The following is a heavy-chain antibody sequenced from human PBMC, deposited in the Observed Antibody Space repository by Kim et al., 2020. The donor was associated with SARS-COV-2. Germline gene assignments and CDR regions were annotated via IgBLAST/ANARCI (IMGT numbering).Heavy chain of an antibody. D-gene: IGHD3-10*01. CDR2: INPSGGST. CDR1: GYTFTSYY. V-gene: IGHV1-46*01. Sequence: ASEKVSCKASGYTFTSYYMHWVRQAPGQGLEWVGIINPSGGSTSDAQKLQGRVTMTRDTSTSTVYMELSSRRSEDTAVYYCARGPPSGFGGLFPPPSRFVYWGQGTLFTVSS. J-gene: IGHJ4*02. CDR3: ARGPPSGFGGLFPPPSRFVY.